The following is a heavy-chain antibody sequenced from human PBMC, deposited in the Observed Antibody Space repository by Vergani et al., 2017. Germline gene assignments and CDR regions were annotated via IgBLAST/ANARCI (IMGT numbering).Heavy chain of an antibody. CDR1: GGSINSGSYY. J-gene: IGHJ4*02. V-gene: IGHV4-61*02. CDR3: AREGPYYYGSGSYGY. D-gene: IGHD3-10*01. CDR2: IYTSGSS. Sequence: QVQLQESGPGLVKPSQTLSLTCTVSGGSINSGSYYWSWIRQPAGKGLEWIGRIYTSGSSNYNPSLMSRVTMSVDTSKNQFSLKLSSVTAADTAVYYCAREGPYYYGSGSYGYWGQGTLVTVSS.